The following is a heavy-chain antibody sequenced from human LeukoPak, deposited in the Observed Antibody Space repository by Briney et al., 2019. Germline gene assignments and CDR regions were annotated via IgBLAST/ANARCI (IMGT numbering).Heavy chain of an antibody. CDR3: ASLSGGYFDC. J-gene: IGHJ4*02. D-gene: IGHD3-16*01. CDR1: GFNFNAYD. V-gene: IGHV3-64*02. CDR2: ISTNGANT. Sequence: GGSLRLSCAASGFNFNAYDMHWVRQAPGKGLEYVSAISTNGANTYYAASVEGRFTVSRDDSKNTLYLQMGSLRPEDMAVYYCASLSGGYFDCWGQGTLVTVSS.